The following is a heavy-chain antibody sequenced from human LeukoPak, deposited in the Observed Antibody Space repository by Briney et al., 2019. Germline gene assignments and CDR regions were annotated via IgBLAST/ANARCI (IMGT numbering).Heavy chain of an antibody. V-gene: IGHV3-30*02. CDR2: IRYDGSNK. J-gene: IGHJ5*02. D-gene: IGHD3-10*01. CDR3: AAMVRGDIRKWFDP. Sequence: PGGSLRLSCATSGFTFSSYGMNCVRQAPGKGLEWVAFIRYDGSNKYYADSVKGQFTISRDNSKNTLYLQMNSLRAEDTAVYYCAAMVRGDIRKWFDPWGQGTLVTVSS. CDR1: GFTFSSYG.